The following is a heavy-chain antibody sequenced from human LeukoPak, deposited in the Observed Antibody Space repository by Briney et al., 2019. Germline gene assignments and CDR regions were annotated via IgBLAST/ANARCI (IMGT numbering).Heavy chain of an antibody. CDR1: GFTFRSYG. J-gene: IGHJ4*02. D-gene: IGHD1-1*01. CDR3: ATYNSGTLDY. V-gene: IGHV3-33*03. Sequence: PGRSLRLSCAASGFTFRSYGMHWVRQAPGKGLEWVAIIWYDGSKKYCADSVKGRFTVSRDNSNNMLYLQMDSLRAEDTAVYYCATYNSGTLDYWGQGTLVTVSS. CDR2: IWYDGSKK.